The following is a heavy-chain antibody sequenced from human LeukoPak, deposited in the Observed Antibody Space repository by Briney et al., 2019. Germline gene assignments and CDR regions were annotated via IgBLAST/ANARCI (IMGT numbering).Heavy chain of an antibody. V-gene: IGHV4-34*01. CDR1: GGSFSGYY. D-gene: IGHD3-10*01. Sequence: PSETLSLTCAVYGGSFSGYYWSWIRQPPGKGLEWIGEINHSGSTNYNPSLKSRVTISVDTSKNQFSLKLSSVTAADTAVYYCARATLLRITMVRGVMGNWFDYWGQGTLVTVSS. J-gene: IGHJ5*01. CDR3: ARATLLRITMVRGVMGNWFDY. CDR2: INHSGST.